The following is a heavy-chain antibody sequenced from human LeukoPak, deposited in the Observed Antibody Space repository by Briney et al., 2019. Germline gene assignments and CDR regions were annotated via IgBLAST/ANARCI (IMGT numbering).Heavy chain of an antibody. CDR1: GYSISSGYY. D-gene: IGHD6-19*01. J-gene: IGHJ4*02. CDR3: ARDHGSGWPYFDY. V-gene: IGHV4-38-2*02. CDR2: IYHSGST. Sequence: SETLSLTCAVSGYSISSGYYWGWIRQPPGKGLEWIGSIYHSGSTYYNPSLKSRVTILVDTSKNQFSLKLSSVTAADTAVYYCARDHGSGWPYFDYWGQGTLVTVSS.